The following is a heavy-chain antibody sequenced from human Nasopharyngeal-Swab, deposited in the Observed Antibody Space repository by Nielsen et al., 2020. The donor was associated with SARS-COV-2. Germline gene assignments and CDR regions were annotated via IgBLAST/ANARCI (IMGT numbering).Heavy chain of an antibody. CDR3: ATTQYYYDSSGYYSFDY. J-gene: IGHJ4*02. V-gene: IGHV1-24*01. Sequence: WVRQAPGKGLEWMGGFDPEDGETIYAQKFQGRVTMTEDTSTDTAYMELSSLRSEDTAVYYCATTQYYYDSSGYYSFDYWGQGTLVTVSS. D-gene: IGHD3-22*01. CDR2: FDPEDGET.